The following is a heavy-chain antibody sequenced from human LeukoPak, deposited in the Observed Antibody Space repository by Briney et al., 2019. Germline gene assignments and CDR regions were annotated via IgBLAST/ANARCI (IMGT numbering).Heavy chain of an antibody. CDR2: INPNSGGT. J-gene: IGHJ3*02. Sequence: ASVKVSCKASGYTFTGYYMHWVRQAPGQGLEWMGRINPNSGGTNYAQKFQGRATMTRDTSISTAYMELSRLRSDDTAVYYCARFGGGSFDAFDIWGQGTMVTVSS. D-gene: IGHD2-15*01. CDR1: GYTFTGYY. V-gene: IGHV1-2*06. CDR3: ARFGGGSFDAFDI.